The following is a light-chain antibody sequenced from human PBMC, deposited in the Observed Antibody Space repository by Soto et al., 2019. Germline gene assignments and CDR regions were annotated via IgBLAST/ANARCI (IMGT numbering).Light chain of an antibody. CDR2: DAS. V-gene: IGKV3-15*01. J-gene: IGKJ2*01. CDR3: HQYNSWPPGT. Sequence: EIVITQSPGTLSLSPGERATLSCRASQSISRSLAWYQQKPGQAPRLLISDASTRATGIPARFSGSGSGTEFTLTISSLQSEDFALYYCHQYNSWPPGTFGQGTKVDIK. CDR1: QSISRS.